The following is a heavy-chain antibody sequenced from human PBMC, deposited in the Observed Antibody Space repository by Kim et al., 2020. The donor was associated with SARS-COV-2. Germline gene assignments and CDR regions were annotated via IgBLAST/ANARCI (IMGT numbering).Heavy chain of an antibody. CDR3: AKADKYSGYDPPSFDH. Sequence: GGSLRLSCAASGFTFSIYAMCWVRQAPGKGLEWVSALSASGGSTYYADSVKGRFTISRDNSKDTLFLQMYSLRAEDTAIYFCAKADKYSGYDPPSFDHWGQGALVTVSS. D-gene: IGHD5-12*01. J-gene: IGHJ4*02. CDR2: LSASGGST. CDR1: GFTFSIYA. V-gene: IGHV3-23*01.